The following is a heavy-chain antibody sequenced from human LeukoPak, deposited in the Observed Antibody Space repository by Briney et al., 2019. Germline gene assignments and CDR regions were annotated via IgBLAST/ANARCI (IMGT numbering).Heavy chain of an antibody. D-gene: IGHD4-17*01. CDR3: TREDYGDASIDY. Sequence: PSETLSLTCTVSGGSISSGGYYWDWIRHPPGKGLEWIGSVYYSGSTYYNPSLKSRVTMAVDTSKNQFSLRLTSVTAADTAVYFCTREDYGDASIDYWGQGTLVTVSS. CDR1: GGSISSGGYY. CDR2: VYYSGST. V-gene: IGHV4-39*07. J-gene: IGHJ4*02.